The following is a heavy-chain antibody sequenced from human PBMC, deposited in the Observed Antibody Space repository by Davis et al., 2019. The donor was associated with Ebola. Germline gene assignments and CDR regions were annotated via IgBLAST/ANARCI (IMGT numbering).Heavy chain of an antibody. CDR2: IIPIFGTA. V-gene: IGHV1-69*13. Sequence: AAPVKVSCKASGGTFSSYAISWVRQAPGQGLEWMGGIIPIFGTANYAQKFQGRVTITADESTSTAYMELSSLRSEDTAVYYCAKPGGQSPSSDYWGQGTLVTVSS. J-gene: IGHJ4*02. CDR3: AKPGGQSPSSDY. D-gene: IGHD6-25*01. CDR1: GGTFSSYA.